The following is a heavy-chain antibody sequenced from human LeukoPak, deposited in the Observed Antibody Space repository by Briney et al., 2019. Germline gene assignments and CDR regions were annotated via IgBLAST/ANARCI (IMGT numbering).Heavy chain of an antibody. V-gene: IGHV3-15*07. CDR3: TPGGKDYVH. D-gene: IGHD4-17*01. CDR1: GFSFSNAW. Sequence: GGSLRLSCAASGFSFSNAWMNWVRQAPGKGLEWVGRIKSKSDGGTAEYAAPVKGRFTISRDDSKNTLYAQMSSLKIEDTALYYCTPGGKDYVHWGQGTLVTVSS. J-gene: IGHJ4*02. CDR2: IKSKSDGGTA.